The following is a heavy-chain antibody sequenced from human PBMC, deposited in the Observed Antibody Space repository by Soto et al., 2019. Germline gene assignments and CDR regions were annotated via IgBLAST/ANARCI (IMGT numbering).Heavy chain of an antibody. D-gene: IGHD3-10*01. Sequence: PSETLSLTCSVSGSFVSSGAYYWNWIRQPPGKGLEWIGHIYHSGSTNYNPSLKSRLTMSVDTSKNQFSVRLGSVTAADTAVYYCARASDYYGSGSYVWFDPWGQGTLVTVSS. V-gene: IGHV4-61*08. J-gene: IGHJ5*02. CDR1: GSFVSSGAYY. CDR3: ARASDYYGSGSYVWFDP. CDR2: IYHSGST.